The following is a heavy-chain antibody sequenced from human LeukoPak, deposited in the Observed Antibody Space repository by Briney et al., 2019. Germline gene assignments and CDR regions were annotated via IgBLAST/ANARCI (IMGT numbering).Heavy chain of an antibody. CDR3: AKDLAYCGGDCYPDAFDI. CDR2: ISASGGST. D-gene: IGHD2-21*02. Sequence: GGSLRLSCAASGFTFSSYAMSWVRQAPGKGLEWVSAISASGGSTYYADSVKGRFTISRDNSKNTLYLQMNSLRAEDTAVYYCAKDLAYCGGDCYPDAFDIWGQGTMVTVSS. J-gene: IGHJ3*02. CDR1: GFTFSSYA. V-gene: IGHV3-23*01.